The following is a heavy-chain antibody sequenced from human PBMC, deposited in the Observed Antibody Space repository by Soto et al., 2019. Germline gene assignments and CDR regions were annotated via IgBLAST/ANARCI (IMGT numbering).Heavy chain of an antibody. Sequence: QVQFVQSGAEVKKPGASVKVSCKASGYSFTNYGIHWVRQAPGQSLEWMGWINGGNGNTKYSQKFQGRVTITRDTSASTAYMELSSLRSEDTAVYYCARDPWGGAVDAFDIWGQGTMVSVSS. D-gene: IGHD3-10*01. CDR2: INGGNGNT. CDR1: GYSFTNYG. CDR3: ARDPWGGAVDAFDI. V-gene: IGHV1-3*01. J-gene: IGHJ3*02.